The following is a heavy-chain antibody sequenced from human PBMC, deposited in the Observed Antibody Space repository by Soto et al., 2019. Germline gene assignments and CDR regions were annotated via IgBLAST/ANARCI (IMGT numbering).Heavy chain of an antibody. Sequence: GGSLRLSCAASGFSFSSYDMHWVRQATGKGLEWVSAIGTAGDTYYPGSVKGRFTISREDAKNFVYLQMNSLRAGDTAVYYCARGGRNIVVVPAYYYMDVWGKGTTVTVSS. CDR2: IGTAGDT. V-gene: IGHV3-13*01. CDR1: GFSFSSYD. J-gene: IGHJ6*03. D-gene: IGHD2-2*01. CDR3: ARGGRNIVVVPAYYYMDV.